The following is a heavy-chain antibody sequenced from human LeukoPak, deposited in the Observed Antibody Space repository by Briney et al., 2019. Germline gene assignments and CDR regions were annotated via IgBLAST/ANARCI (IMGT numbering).Heavy chain of an antibody. CDR2: ISGSGGST. CDR3: AKGQLGNGAFLDY. D-gene: IGHD1-1*01. CDR1: GFTFSSYA. Sequence: GGSLRLSCAASGFTFSSYAMSWVRQAPGKGLEWVSAISGSGGSTYYSDSVKGRFTISRDNSKNTLYLQMNSLRAEDTAVYYCAKGQLGNGAFLDYWGQGTLVTVSS. V-gene: IGHV3-23*01. J-gene: IGHJ4*02.